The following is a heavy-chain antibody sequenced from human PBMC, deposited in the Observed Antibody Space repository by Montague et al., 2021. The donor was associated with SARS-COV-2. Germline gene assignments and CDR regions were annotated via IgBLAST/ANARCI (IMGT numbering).Heavy chain of an antibody. CDR1: GFSLSTSGMC. J-gene: IGHJ2*01. V-gene: IGHV2-70*11. CDR3: AHKTGLRYFDWLFQTNPTGGYFDL. Sequence: PALVKPTQTLTLTCTSSGFSLSTSGMCVSWIRQPPGKALEWLARIDWDDDKYYSTSLKTRLTISKDTSKNQVVLTMTNMDPVDTATYYCAHKTGLRYFDWLFQTNPTGGYFDLWGRGTLVTVSS. CDR2: IDWDDDK. D-gene: IGHD3-9*01.